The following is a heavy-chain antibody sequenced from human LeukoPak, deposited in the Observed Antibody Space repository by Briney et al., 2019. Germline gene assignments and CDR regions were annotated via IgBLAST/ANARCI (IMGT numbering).Heavy chain of an antibody. V-gene: IGHV1-8*03. D-gene: IGHD3-10*01. CDR2: MNPNSGNT. CDR1: GYTFTSYD. Sequence: ASVKVSCKASGYTFTSYDINWVRQATGQGLEWMGWMNPNSGNTGYARKFQGRVTITRNTSISTAYMELSSLRSEDTAVYYCARGLWFGELWYFDYWGQGTLVTVSS. J-gene: IGHJ4*02. CDR3: ARGLWFGELWYFDY.